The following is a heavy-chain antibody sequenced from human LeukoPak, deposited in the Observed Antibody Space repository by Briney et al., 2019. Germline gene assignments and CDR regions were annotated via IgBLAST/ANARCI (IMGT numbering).Heavy chain of an antibody. J-gene: IGHJ4*02. Sequence: GGALRLSCAASGFTFSSYSMHWVRHAPGKGLEWVSRIKTDGLTTTYADSVKGRLTISRDNAENRLYLQMHSLRAEDTAVYYCARDNEWLLYDSWGQGTLVSVSS. CDR1: GFTFSSYS. V-gene: IGHV3-74*03. CDR2: IKTDGLTT. CDR3: ARDNEWLLYDS. D-gene: IGHD3-3*01.